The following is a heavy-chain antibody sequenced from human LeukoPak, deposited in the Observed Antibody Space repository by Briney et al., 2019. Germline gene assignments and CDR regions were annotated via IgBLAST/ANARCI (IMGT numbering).Heavy chain of an antibody. V-gene: IGHV4-34*01. CDR1: AGSFSSYY. CDR2: INHSGST. J-gene: IGHJ6*03. CDR3: ARPGSYSRAARGYYYYYMDV. Sequence: SETLSLTCAVYAGSFSSYYWSWVRQPPGKGLEWIGEINHSGSTNYNPSLKSRVTISVDTSKNQSSLQLSSVTAADTVVYDSARPGSYSRAARGYYYYYMDVWGKGTTVTVSS. D-gene: IGHD6-13*01.